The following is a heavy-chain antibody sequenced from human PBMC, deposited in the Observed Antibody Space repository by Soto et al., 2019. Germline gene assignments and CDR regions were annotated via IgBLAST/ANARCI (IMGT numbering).Heavy chain of an antibody. V-gene: IGHV4-30-4*01. CDR1: GDSFSSADYK. D-gene: IGHD6-19*01. CDR2: IYYSGYT. J-gene: IGHJ4*02. CDR3: ATSSDFGAFDC. Sequence: QVQLQESGPGLVKPSQTLSLTCTVSGDSFSSADYKWSWIRQPPGKGLEWIGYIYYSGYTYNNPSLKTRLTMSVDTSMNQFFLQLSSVTAEDTAVNYYATSSDFGAFDCWGQATQVTVS.